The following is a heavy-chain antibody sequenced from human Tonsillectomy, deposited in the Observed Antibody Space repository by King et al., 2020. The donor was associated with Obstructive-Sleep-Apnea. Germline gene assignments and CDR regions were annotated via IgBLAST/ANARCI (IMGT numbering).Heavy chain of an antibody. CDR2: ISSSGNTI. V-gene: IGHV3-11*01. CDR3: ASRPIVGATWIDY. CDR1: GFTFSDYY. D-gene: IGHD1-26*01. J-gene: IGHJ4*02. Sequence: VKLVESGGGLVKPGGSLRLSCAASGFTFSDYYMSWIRQAPGKGLEWVSYISSSGNTIYYADSVKGRFTISRDNAKNSLYLQMNSLRAEDTAVYYCASRPIVGATWIDYWGQGTLVTVSS.